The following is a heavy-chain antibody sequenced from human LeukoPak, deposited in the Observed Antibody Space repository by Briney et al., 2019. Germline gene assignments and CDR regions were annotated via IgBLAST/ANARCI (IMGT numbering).Heavy chain of an antibody. CDR3: ARESYRGGSAVTTFFSLGWRWFDP. J-gene: IGHJ5*02. D-gene: IGHD4-17*01. CDR2: INPSGGST. Sequence: GASVKVSCKASGYTFTSYYMHWVRQAPGQGLEWMGIINPSGGSTSYAQKFQGRVTMTRDTSTSTVYMELSSLRSDDTAVYYCARESYRGGSAVTTFFSLGWRWFDPWGQGTLVTVSS. CDR1: GYTFTSYY. V-gene: IGHV1-46*01.